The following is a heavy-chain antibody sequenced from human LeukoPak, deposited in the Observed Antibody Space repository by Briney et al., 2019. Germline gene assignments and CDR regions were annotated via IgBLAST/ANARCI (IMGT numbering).Heavy chain of an antibody. CDR1: GGTFSSYA. CDR2: IIPILGIA. J-gene: IGHJ5*02. Sequence: RASVKVSCKASGGTFSSYAIRWVRQAPGQGLEWMGRIIPILGIANYAQKFQGRVTITADKSTSTAYMELSSLRSEDTAVYYCARGLTVTNWLDPWGQGTLVTVSS. V-gene: IGHV1-69*04. D-gene: IGHD4-17*01. CDR3: ARGLTVTNWLDP.